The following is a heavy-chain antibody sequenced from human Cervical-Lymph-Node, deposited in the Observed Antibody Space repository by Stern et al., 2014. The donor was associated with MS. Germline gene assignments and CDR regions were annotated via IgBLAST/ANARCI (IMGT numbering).Heavy chain of an antibody. CDR2: VYHSGSA. V-gene: IGHV4-4*02. CDR3: ARDFEFQLQCD. D-gene: IGHD2-2*01. J-gene: IGHJ4*02. Sequence: QVQLQESGPGLVKPSGTLSLTCAVSGGSISSDNWGSWVRQPPGKGLEWIGEVYHSGSANYNPSLKSRVTMSVAKSKNKFSLRRTSVTAADTAVYYCARDFEFQLQCDWGQGALVTVSS. CDR1: GGSISSDNW.